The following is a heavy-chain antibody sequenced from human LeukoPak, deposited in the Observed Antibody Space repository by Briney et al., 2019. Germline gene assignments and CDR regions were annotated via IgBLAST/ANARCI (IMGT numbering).Heavy chain of an antibody. CDR2: IYYSGNT. CDR3: ARYSSGWTGNFDY. J-gene: IGHJ4*02. V-gene: IGHV4-39*07. CDR1: GGSISSSSYY. Sequence: PSETLSLTCTVSGGSISSSSYYWGWIRQPPGKGLEWIGSIYYSGNTYYNPSLKSRVTISVDTSKNQFSLKLSSVTAADTAVYYCARYSSGWTGNFDYWGQGTLVTVSS. D-gene: IGHD6-19*01.